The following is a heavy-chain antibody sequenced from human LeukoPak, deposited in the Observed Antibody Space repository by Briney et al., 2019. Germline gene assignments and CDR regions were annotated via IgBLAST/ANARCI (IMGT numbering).Heavy chain of an antibody. CDR1: GFTVSSNE. D-gene: IGHD3-22*01. CDR2: ISGGST. J-gene: IGHJ4*02. CDR3: AKVINSGYYYYFDY. V-gene: IGHV3-38-3*01. Sequence: GGSLRLSCAASGFTVSSNEMSWVRQAPGKGLEWVSSISGGSTYYADSRKGRFTISRDNSKNTLYMQMNSLRAEDTAVYYCAKVINSGYYYYFDYWGLGTLVTVSS.